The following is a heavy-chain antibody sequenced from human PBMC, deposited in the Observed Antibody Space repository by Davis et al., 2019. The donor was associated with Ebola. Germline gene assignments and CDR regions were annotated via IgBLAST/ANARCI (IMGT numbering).Heavy chain of an antibody. CDR2: ISGTGSTI. D-gene: IGHD2-21*01. J-gene: IGHJ4*02. Sequence: PGGSLRLSCAASGFSFSSYEMHWVRQAPGKGLEWVSYISGTGSTIYYAESVRGRFTISRDNAKNSLYMEMNSLRVEDTAVYYCARETAHCGGDCYDYWGQGTLVTVSS. CDR1: GFSFSSYE. CDR3: ARETAHCGGDCYDY. V-gene: IGHV3-48*03.